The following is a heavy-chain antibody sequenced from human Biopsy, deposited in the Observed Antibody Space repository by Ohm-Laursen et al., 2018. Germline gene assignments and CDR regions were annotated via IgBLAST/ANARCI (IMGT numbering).Heavy chain of an antibody. Sequence: SLRLSCAAPGFTFSGYAMNWARQAPGRGLEWVSTISGSGGNTYYADSVRGRFTVSRDGSKSTLYLQMSSLSAEDTAFYYCAKGGYCTTSSCYMDLDYWGQGTLVTVSS. CDR1: GFTFSGYA. J-gene: IGHJ4*02. D-gene: IGHD2-2*02. V-gene: IGHV3-23*01. CDR3: AKGGYCTTSSCYMDLDY. CDR2: ISGSGGNT.